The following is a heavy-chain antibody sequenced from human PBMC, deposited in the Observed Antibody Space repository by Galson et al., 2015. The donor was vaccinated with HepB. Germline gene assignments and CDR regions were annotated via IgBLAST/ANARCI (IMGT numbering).Heavy chain of an antibody. J-gene: IGHJ6*03. D-gene: IGHD6-13*01. CDR3: ARGGYSSSWYYYYYMDV. Sequence: QSGAEVTKPGTSVKVSCKASGGTFSSYAISWVRQAPGQGLEWMGGIIPIFGTANYAQKFQGRVTITADESTSTAYMELSSLRAEDTAVYYCARGGYSSSWYYYYYMDVWGKGTTVTVSS. V-gene: IGHV1-69*13. CDR1: GGTFSSYA. CDR2: IIPIFGTA.